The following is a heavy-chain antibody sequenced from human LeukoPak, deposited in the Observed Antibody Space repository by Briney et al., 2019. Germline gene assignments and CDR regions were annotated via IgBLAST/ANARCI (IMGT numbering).Heavy chain of an antibody. Sequence: SETLSLTCAVYGGSFSGYYWSWIRQPPGKGLEWIGEINHSGSTNYNPSLKSRVTISVDTSKNQFSLKLSSVTAADTAVYYCARAPVLVDTLYYFDYWGQGTLVTVSS. CDR2: INHSGST. J-gene: IGHJ4*02. CDR1: GGSFSGYY. D-gene: IGHD1-14*01. V-gene: IGHV4-34*01. CDR3: ARAPVLVDTLYYFDY.